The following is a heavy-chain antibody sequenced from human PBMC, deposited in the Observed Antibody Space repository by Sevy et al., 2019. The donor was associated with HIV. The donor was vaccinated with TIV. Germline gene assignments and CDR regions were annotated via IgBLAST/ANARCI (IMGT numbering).Heavy chain of an antibody. V-gene: IGHV1-2*02. CDR1: GYTFTGYY. Sequence: ASVKVSCKASGYTFTGYYMHWVRQAPGQGFEWMGWINPNSGGTNYAQKFQGRVTMTRDTSISTAYMELSRLRSDDTAVYYCASTPSGYYYGMDVWGQGTTVTVSS. D-gene: IGHD4-17*01. J-gene: IGHJ6*02. CDR3: ASTPSGYYYGMDV. CDR2: INPNSGGT.